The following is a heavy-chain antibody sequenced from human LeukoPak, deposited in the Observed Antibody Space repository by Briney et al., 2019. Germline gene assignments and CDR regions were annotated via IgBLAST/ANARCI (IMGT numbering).Heavy chain of an antibody. Sequence: GESLKISCKGSGYSFTSYWIGWVRQMPGKGLEWMVIIYPGDSDTRYSPSFQGQVTISADKSISTAYLQWSSLKASDTAMYYCARQGRYCSGGSCYWLGWFDPWGQGTLVTVSS. CDR1: GYSFTSYW. D-gene: IGHD2-15*01. J-gene: IGHJ5*02. V-gene: IGHV5-51*01. CDR3: ARQGRYCSGGSCYWLGWFDP. CDR2: IYPGDSDT.